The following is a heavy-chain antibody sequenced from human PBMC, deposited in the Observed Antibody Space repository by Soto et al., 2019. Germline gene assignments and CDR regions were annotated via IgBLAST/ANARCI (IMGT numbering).Heavy chain of an antibody. J-gene: IGHJ4*02. D-gene: IGHD1-26*01. CDR1: FCSIHSGSYY. V-gene: IGHV4-31*03. CDR2: IHYSGSI. Sequence: TLSLTFTVSFCSIHSGSYYRSWVRQYPGKGLEWIGSIHYSGSIYYSPSLRSRLTMSADTSKNQFSLKLSSVTVADTAVYYCTRGLDRAKLGYWGQG. CDR3: TRGLDRAKLGY.